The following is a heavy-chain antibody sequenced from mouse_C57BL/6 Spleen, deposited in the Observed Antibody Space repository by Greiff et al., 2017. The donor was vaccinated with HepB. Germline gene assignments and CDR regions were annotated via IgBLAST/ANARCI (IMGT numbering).Heavy chain of an antibody. V-gene: IGHV1-18*01. CDR2: INPNNGGT. J-gene: IGHJ4*01. D-gene: IGHD3-2*02. Sequence: DVKLQESGPELVKPGASVKIPCKASGYTFTDYNMDWVKQSHGKSLEWIGDINPNNGGTIYNQKFKGKATLTVDKSSSTAYMELRSLTSEDTAVYYCARWAAQAGYAMDYWGQGTSVTVSS. CDR3: ARWAAQAGYAMDY. CDR1: GYTFTDYN.